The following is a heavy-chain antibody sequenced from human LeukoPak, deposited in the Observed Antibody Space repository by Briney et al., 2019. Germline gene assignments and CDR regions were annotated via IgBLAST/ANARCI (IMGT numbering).Heavy chain of an antibody. CDR2: ISYDGSNK. Sequence: GGSLRLSCAASGFAFSSYAMHWVRQAPGKGLEWVVVISYDGSNKYYADSVKGRFTISRDNSKNTLYLQMNSLRAEDTAVYYCARGRGMVRVDYWGQGTLVTVPS. D-gene: IGHD3-10*01. CDR1: GFAFSSYA. V-gene: IGHV3-30*04. CDR3: ARGRGMVRVDY. J-gene: IGHJ4*02.